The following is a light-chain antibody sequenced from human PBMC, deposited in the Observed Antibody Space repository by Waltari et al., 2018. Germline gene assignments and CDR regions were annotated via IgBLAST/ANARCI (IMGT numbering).Light chain of an antibody. Sequence: QTVVTQEPSLSVSPGGTVTLTCTLSSGSLSTTSYATWYQQTPGQAPRTLVYKGNSRSSGVPDRFSGSILGNKAALTSTGAQADDECDYYCSLYMGSGIWVFGGGTK. CDR3: SLYMGSGIWV. CDR1: SGSLSTTSY. CDR2: KGN. V-gene: IGLV8-61*01. J-gene: IGLJ3*02.